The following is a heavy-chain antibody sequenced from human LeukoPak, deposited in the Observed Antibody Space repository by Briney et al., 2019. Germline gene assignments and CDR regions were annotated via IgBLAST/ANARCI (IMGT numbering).Heavy chain of an antibody. D-gene: IGHD1-26*01. CDR1: GYTFTSYD. Sequence: ASVKVSCKASGYTFTSYDINWVRQATGQGLEWMGWINPNSGGTNYAQKFQGWVTMTRDTSISTAYMELSRLRSDDTAVYYCAISGSYLDASDIWGQGTLVTVSS. CDR2: INPNSGGT. J-gene: IGHJ4*02. CDR3: AISGSYLDASDI. V-gene: IGHV1-2*04.